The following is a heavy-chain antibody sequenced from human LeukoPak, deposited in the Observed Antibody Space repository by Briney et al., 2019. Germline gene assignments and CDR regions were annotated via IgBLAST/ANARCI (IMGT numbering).Heavy chain of an antibody. D-gene: IGHD3-22*01. V-gene: IGHV4-59*01. J-gene: IGHJ3*02. CDR2: IYSSGSS. CDR1: GGSLSSYY. Sequence: SETLSLTCTVSGGSLSSYYWSWVRQPPGKGLEWIGYIYSSGSSNYHPSLKSRVTISVDTSKNQFSLKLNAVTAADTAVYYCARGNYYDSRTYYRAFDTWGLGTMVSVSS. CDR3: ARGNYYDSRTYYRAFDT.